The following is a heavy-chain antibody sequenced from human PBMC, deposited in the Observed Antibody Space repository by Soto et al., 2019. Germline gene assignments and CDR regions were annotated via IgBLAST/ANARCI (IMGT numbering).Heavy chain of an antibody. V-gene: IGHV6-1*01. J-gene: IGHJ6*02. D-gene: IGHD2-21*01. CDR2: TYYRSKWYN. CDR1: GDSVSSNSAA. Sequence: SQTLSLTCVISGDSVSSNSAAWNWIRQPPSRGLEWLGRTYYRSKWYNDYAVSVKSRITINPDTSKNQFSLQLNSVTPEDTAVYYCARGWGWYFYYGMDVWGQGTTVTVSS. CDR3: ARGWGWYFYYGMDV.